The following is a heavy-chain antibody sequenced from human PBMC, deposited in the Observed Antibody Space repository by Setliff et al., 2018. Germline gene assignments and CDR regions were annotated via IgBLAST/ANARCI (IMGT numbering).Heavy chain of an antibody. Sequence: ASVKVSCKTSGYNFITFGVNWVRQVPGQGFEWMGWISPYNGDANYAQKFQGRVTMTTDTSTGTAYMELSSLRSEDSSMYYCARGQTVGPNSGKDYWGQGTLVTVSS. D-gene: IGHD1-26*01. J-gene: IGHJ4*02. V-gene: IGHV1-18*01. CDR1: GYNFITFG. CDR2: ISPYNGDA. CDR3: ARGQTVGPNSGKDY.